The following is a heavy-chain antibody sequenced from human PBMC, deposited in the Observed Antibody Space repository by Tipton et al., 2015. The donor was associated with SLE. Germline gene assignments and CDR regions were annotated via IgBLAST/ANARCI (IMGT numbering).Heavy chain of an antibody. CDR3: ARDSCSSATCYYFDY. Sequence: TLSLTCTVSGDSISPYYWSWIRQPPGKGLEWLGYFFHSGSTYYNPSLKGRVTLTADRSKNQFSLKLTSVTAADTAVYYCARDSCSSATCYYFDYWGQGIPVTVSS. CDR2: FFHSGST. CDR1: GDSISPYY. V-gene: IGHV4-30-2*01. J-gene: IGHJ4*02. D-gene: IGHD2-2*01.